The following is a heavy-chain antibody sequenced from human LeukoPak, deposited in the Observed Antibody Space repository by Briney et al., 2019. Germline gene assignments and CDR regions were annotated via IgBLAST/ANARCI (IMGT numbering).Heavy chain of an antibody. V-gene: IGHV3-21*01. CDR2: ISSSSSYI. CDR3: ARVWFGELLYGNYYYYGMDV. D-gene: IGHD3-10*01. Sequence: GGSLRLSCAASGFTFSSYSMDWVRQAPGKGLEWVSSISSSSSYIYYADSVKGRFTISRDNAKNSLYLQMNSLRAEDTAVYYCARVWFGELLYGNYYYYGMDVWGKGTTVTVSS. J-gene: IGHJ6*04. CDR1: GFTFSSYS.